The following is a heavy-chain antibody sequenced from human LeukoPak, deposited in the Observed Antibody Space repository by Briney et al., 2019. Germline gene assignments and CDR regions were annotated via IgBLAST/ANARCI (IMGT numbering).Heavy chain of an antibody. CDR2: IYYSGST. Sequence: PSETLSLTCTVSGGSISSSSYSWGWVRQPPGQGLEWIGSIYYSGSTYYNPSLKSRVTISVDTSKNQFSLKLSSVTAADTAVYYCATRGNEVGAISFGYWGQGTLVTVSS. V-gene: IGHV4-39*01. CDR1: GGSISSSSYS. CDR3: ATRGNEVGAISFGY. J-gene: IGHJ4*02. D-gene: IGHD1-26*01.